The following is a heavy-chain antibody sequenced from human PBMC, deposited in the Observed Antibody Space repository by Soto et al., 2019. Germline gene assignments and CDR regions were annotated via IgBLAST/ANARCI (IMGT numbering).Heavy chain of an antibody. D-gene: IGHD2-2*01. V-gene: IGHV3-30*02. CDR3: AKDTCSSTSCYLEYYGMDV. Sequence: GGSLRLSCAASGFTFSSYGMHWVRQAPGKGLEWVAVIWYDGSNKYYADSVKGRFTISRDNSKNTLYLQMNSLRAEDTAVYYCAKDTCSSTSCYLEYYGMDVWGQGTTVTVSS. J-gene: IGHJ6*02. CDR2: IWYDGSNK. CDR1: GFTFSSYG.